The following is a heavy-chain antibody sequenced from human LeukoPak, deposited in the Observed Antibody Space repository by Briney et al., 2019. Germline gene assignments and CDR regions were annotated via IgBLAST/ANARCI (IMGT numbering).Heavy chain of an antibody. D-gene: IGHD1-1*01. Sequence: SQTLSLTWTVAGGSLSSHYWSWVRQPPGEGLEWIGYIHYRGSTNYNPSLESRVTISVHTSRSHFSLELSSATAADTAVYYCARGERLGPDFWGQGTLVTVSS. CDR3: ARGERLGPDF. J-gene: IGHJ4*02. CDR1: GGSLSSHY. V-gene: IGHV4-59*11. CDR2: IHYRGST.